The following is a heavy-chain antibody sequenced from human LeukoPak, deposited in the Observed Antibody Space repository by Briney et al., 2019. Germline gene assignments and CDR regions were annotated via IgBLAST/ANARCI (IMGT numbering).Heavy chain of an antibody. D-gene: IGHD3-10*01. Sequence: PGRSLRLSCAASGFTFSSYAMHWVRQAPGKGLEWVAVISYDGSNKYYADSVKGRFTISRDNSKNTLYLLMNSLITEDTAVYYCARDGDTAIRGVNFDSWGQGTLVTVSS. CDR3: ARDGDTAIRGVNFDS. CDR1: GFTFSSYA. J-gene: IGHJ4*02. CDR2: ISYDGSNK. V-gene: IGHV3-30-3*01.